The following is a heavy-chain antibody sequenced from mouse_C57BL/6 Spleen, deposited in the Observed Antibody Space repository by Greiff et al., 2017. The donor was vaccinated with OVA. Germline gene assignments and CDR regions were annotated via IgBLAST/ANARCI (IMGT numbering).Heavy chain of an antibody. CDR2: IRNKANNHAT. CDR3: TRRGTTVVAWYFDV. Sequence: DVHLVESGGGLVQPGGSMKLSCAASGFTFSDAWMDWVRQSPEKGLEWVAEIRNKANNHATYYAESVKGRFTISRDDSKSSVYLQMNSLRAEDTGIYYCTRRGTTVVAWYFDVWGTGTTVTVSS. D-gene: IGHD1-1*01. CDR1: GFTFSDAW. J-gene: IGHJ1*03. V-gene: IGHV6-6*01.